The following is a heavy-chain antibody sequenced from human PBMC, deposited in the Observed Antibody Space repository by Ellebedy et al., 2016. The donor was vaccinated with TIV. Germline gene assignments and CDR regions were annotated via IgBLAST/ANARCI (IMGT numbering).Heavy chain of an antibody. CDR3: ARDGATVNPLDY. Sequence: PGGSLRLSCAASALTFSSYWMYCVRQAPGKGLVWVSRINSDGSSTSYPDSVEGRFTISRDNAKNTLNLQMNSLRVEDTGVYYCARDGATVNPLDYWGQGTLVTVSS. CDR1: ALTFSSYW. D-gene: IGHD3-16*01. CDR2: INSDGSST. J-gene: IGHJ4*02. V-gene: IGHV3-74*01.